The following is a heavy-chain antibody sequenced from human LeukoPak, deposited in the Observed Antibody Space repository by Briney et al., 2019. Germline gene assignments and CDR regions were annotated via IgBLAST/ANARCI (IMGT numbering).Heavy chain of an antibody. Sequence: SETLSLTCTVSGGSISSGDYYWSWIRQPPGKGLEWIGYIYYSGSTYYNPSLKSRVTISVDTSKNQFSLKLSSVTDADTAVYYCARSYYDYVWGSYRYVSPHFDYWGQGTLVTVSS. J-gene: IGHJ4*02. D-gene: IGHD3-16*02. V-gene: IGHV4-30-4*08. CDR1: GGSISSGDYY. CDR3: ARSYYDYVWGSYRYVSPHFDY. CDR2: IYYSGST.